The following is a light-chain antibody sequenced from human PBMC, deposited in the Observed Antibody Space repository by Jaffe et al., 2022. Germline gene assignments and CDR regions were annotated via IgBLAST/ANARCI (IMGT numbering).Light chain of an antibody. Sequence: DVVMTQSPLSLPVTLGQPASISCRSSQSLVHSDGNTYLNWFQQRPGQSPRRLIYKVSNRDSGVPDRFSGSGSGTDFTLKISRVEAEDVGVYYCMQGTHWGPFGQGTKLEIK. CDR2: KVS. CDR1: QSLVHSDGNTY. V-gene: IGKV2-30*02. J-gene: IGKJ2*01. CDR3: MQGTHWGP.